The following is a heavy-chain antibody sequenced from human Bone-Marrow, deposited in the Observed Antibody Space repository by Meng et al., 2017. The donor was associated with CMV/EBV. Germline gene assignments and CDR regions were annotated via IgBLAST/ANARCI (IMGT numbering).Heavy chain of an antibody. J-gene: IGHJ5*02. CDR3: ASRRGYSGYDRRGGWFDP. V-gene: IGHV4-4*02. CDR1: GGSISSSNW. D-gene: IGHD5-12*01. CDR2: IYHSGST. Sequence: SCAVSGGSISSSNWWSWVRQPPGKGLEWIGEIYHSGSTNYNPSLKSQVTISVDKSKNQFSLKLSSVTAADTAVYYCASRRGYSGYDRRGGWFDPWGQGTLVTVSS.